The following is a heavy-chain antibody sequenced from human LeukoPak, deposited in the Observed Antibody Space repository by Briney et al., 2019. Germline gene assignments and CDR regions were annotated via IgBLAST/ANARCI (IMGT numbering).Heavy chain of an antibody. CDR2: IYYSGST. CDR1: GGSISSYY. Sequence: SETLSLTCTVSGGSISSYYWSWIRQPPGKGLEWIGYIYYSGSTSYNPSLKSRVTISVDTSKNQFSLKLSSVTAADTAVYYCARINRYYDFWSGYSYGMDVWGQGTTVTVSS. D-gene: IGHD3-3*01. J-gene: IGHJ6*02. V-gene: IGHV4-59*01. CDR3: ARINRYYDFWSGYSYGMDV.